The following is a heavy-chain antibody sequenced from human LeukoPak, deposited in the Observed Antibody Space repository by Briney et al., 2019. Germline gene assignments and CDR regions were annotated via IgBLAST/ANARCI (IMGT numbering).Heavy chain of an antibody. CDR2: IIPIFGTA. CDR1: GYTFTGYY. D-gene: IGHD6-19*01. V-gene: IGHV1-69*13. CDR3: ARDGSGWYHYFDY. Sequence: SVKVSCKASGYTFTGYYMHWVRQAPGQGLEWMGGIIPIFGTANYAQKFQGRVTITADESTSTAYMELSSLRSEDTAVYYCARDGSGWYHYFDYWGQGTLVTVSS. J-gene: IGHJ4*02.